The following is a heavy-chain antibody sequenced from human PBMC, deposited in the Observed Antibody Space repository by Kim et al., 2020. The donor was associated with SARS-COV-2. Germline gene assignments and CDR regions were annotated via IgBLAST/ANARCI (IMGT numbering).Heavy chain of an antibody. CDR1: GFTFRNYA. V-gene: IGHV3-30-3*01. CDR2: ISYVGTNK. D-gene: IGHD6-19*01. CDR3: ATHLGQWLAARSFYGMDV. J-gene: IGHJ6*01. Sequence: GGSLRLSCAASGFTFRNYARHWVRQAPGKGPEWVSVISYVGTNKYYADSVKGRFTISRDNSKDTLYLHMKNLRIDDTAIYYCATHLGQWLAARSFYGMDV.